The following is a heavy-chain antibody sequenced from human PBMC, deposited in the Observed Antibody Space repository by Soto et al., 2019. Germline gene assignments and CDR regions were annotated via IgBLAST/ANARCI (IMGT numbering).Heavy chain of an antibody. CDR3: ARGTYRSKTDFDY. Sequence: QVQLVESGGGLVKPGGSLRLSCAASGFTFSDYYMTWIRQAPGSGLAWVSYISSSSGTISYANSVKGRFTISRDNAQNSLYLQMTSLRAEDTAVYYCARGTYRSKTDFDYWGQGTLVTVSS. CDR1: GFTFSDYY. V-gene: IGHV3-11*01. CDR2: ISSSSGTI. D-gene: IGHD6-13*01. J-gene: IGHJ4*02.